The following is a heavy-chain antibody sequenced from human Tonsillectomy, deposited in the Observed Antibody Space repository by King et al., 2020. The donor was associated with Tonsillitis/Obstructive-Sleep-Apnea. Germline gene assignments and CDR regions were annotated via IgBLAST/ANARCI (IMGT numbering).Heavy chain of an antibody. D-gene: IGHD6-6*01. CDR3: ARDGSVATRPLDY. J-gene: IGHJ4*02. CDR1: RYTFTSYY. Sequence: AQLVQSGAEVKKPGASVKVSCKASRYTFTSYYIHWVRQAPGQGLEWMGIINPSGGSTSYAQKFQGRVTMTRDTSTSTVYMELSSLRSEETAVYYCARDGSVATRPLDYWGQGTLVTVSS. CDR2: INPSGGST. V-gene: IGHV1-46*01.